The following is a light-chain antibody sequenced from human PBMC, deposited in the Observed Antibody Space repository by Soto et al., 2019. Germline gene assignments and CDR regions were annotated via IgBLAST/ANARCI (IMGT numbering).Light chain of an antibody. CDR3: QQRSNSPIT. CDR2: GAS. Sequence: EIVFSQSPCTLSLSPGERATLSCRASHSVSSTSLAWYQQKPGQAPRLLIYGASNRDTGIPARFSASVFGTDFTLTITRVQPEDFAVYYCQQRSNSPITFGQGTRLETK. CDR1: HSVSSTS. V-gene: IGKV3D-20*02. J-gene: IGKJ5*01.